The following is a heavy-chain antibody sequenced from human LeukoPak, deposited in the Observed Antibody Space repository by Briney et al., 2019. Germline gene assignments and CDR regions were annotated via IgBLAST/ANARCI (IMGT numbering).Heavy chain of an antibody. CDR1: GYTFTGDY. CDR3: AIPLDGTYYYYYMDV. V-gene: IGHV1-2*04. Sequence: ASVKVSCKASGYTFTGDYMHWVRQAPGQGLEWMGWINPNSGGTSYAQKFQGWVTMTRDTSISTAYMELSRLRSDDTAVYYCAIPLDGTYYYYYMDVWGKGTTVTVSS. J-gene: IGHJ6*03. D-gene: IGHD1-1*01. CDR2: INPNSGGT.